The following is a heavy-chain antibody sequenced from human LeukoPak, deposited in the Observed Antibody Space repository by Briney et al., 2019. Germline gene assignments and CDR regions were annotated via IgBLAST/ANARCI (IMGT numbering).Heavy chain of an antibody. CDR3: ARDGRPFDI. V-gene: IGHV3-23*01. J-gene: IGHJ3*02. CDR2: ISESGTYT. Sequence: PGGSLRLSCAASGFTFSSSAFSWVREAPGKGLEWVSGISESGTYTYYADSVKGRFTITRDNAKNSLYLQMNSLRDEDTAVYYCARDGRPFDIWGQGTMVTVSS. CDR1: GFTFSSSA.